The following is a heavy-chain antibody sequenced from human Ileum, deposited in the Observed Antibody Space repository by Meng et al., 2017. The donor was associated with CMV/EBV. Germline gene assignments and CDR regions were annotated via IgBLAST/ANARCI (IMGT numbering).Heavy chain of an antibody. CDR1: GFTFSSFA. CDR2: ISYDGSHK. J-gene: IGHJ4*02. Sequence: SGFTFSSFAVHWFRQAPGKGLEWVTLISYDGSHKNYADSVKGRFTISRDNSKNTLYLEMNSLRVEDTAVYYCAREYTDSSGGRRFDYWGQGTLVTVSS. V-gene: IGHV3-30*04. D-gene: IGHD3-22*01. CDR3: AREYTDSSGGRRFDY.